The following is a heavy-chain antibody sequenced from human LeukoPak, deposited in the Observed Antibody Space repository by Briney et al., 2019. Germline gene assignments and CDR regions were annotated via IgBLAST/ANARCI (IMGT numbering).Heavy chain of an antibody. Sequence: GGSLRLSCAASGFTFSDYWMTWVRQAPGKGLEWVSSISSSSSYIYFADSVKGRFTISRDNAKNTLYLQMNSLRAEDTAVYFCAREPLGAGQYYFDSWGQGTLVTVSS. J-gene: IGHJ4*02. CDR3: AREPLGAGQYYFDS. CDR1: GFTFSDYW. V-gene: IGHV3-21*01. D-gene: IGHD6-19*01. CDR2: ISSSSSYI.